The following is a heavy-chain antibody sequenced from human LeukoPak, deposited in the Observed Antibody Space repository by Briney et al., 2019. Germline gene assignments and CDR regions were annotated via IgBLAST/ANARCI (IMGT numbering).Heavy chain of an antibody. Sequence: SVKVSCKASGGTFISYAISWVRQAPGQGLEWMGGIIPIFGTANYAQKFQGRVTITADESTSTAYMELSSLRSEDTAVYYCAREDSGSYPDYYYYYGMDVWGQGTTVTVSS. J-gene: IGHJ6*02. CDR2: IIPIFGTA. CDR3: AREDSGSYPDYYYYYGMDV. V-gene: IGHV1-69*13. CDR1: GGTFISYA. D-gene: IGHD1-26*01.